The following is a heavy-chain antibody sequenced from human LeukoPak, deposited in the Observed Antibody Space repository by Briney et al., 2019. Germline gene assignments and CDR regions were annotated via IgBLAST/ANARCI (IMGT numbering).Heavy chain of an antibody. D-gene: IGHD2-15*01. V-gene: IGHV4-59*01. CDR1: GGSISSYY. CDR2: IYYSGST. Sequence: SETLSLTCTVSGGSISSYYWSWIRQPPGKGLEWIGYIYYSGSTNYNPSLKSRVTISVDTSKNQFSLKLSSVTAADTAVYYCARVKGYCSGGSRYDPIDYWGQGTLVTVSS. J-gene: IGHJ4*02. CDR3: ARVKGYCSGGSRYDPIDY.